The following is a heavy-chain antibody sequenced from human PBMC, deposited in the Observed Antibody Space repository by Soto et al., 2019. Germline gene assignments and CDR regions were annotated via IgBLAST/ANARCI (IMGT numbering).Heavy chain of an antibody. D-gene: IGHD6-19*01. CDR2: IIPIFGTA. CDR3: ARADTYSSGWTDFDY. J-gene: IGHJ4*02. V-gene: IGHV1-69*13. CDR1: GGTFSSYA. Sequence: GASVKVSCKASGGTFSSYAISWVRQAPGQGLEWMGGIIPIFGTANYAQKFQGRVTITADESTSTAYMELSSLRSEDTAVYYCARADTYSSGWTDFDYWGQGTLVTVSS.